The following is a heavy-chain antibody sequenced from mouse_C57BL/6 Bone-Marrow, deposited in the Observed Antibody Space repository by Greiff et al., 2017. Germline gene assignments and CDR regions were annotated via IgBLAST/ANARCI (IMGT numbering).Heavy chain of an antibody. Sequence: DVHLVESGGGLVKPGGSLKLSCAASGFTFSSYAMSWVRQTPEKRLEWVATISDGGSYTYYPDNVKGRFTISRDNAKNNLYLQMSHLKSEDTAMYYCARDRGTGFAYWGQGTLVTVSA. CDR1: GFTFSSYA. V-gene: IGHV5-4*01. CDR3: ARDRGTGFAY. CDR2: ISDGGSYT. D-gene: IGHD3-1*01. J-gene: IGHJ3*01.